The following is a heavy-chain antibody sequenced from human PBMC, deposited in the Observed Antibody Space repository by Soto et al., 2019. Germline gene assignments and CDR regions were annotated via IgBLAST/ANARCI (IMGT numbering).Heavy chain of an antibody. CDR3: ARESPGSGCPDY. D-gene: IGHD3-22*01. J-gene: IGHJ4*02. Sequence: SETLSLTCTVSGGSISSYYWSWIRQPPGKGLEWIGYIYYSGSTNYNPSLKSRVTISVDTSKNQFSLKLSSVTAADTAVYYCARESPGSGCPDYWGQGTMGTVSS. CDR2: IYYSGST. V-gene: IGHV4-59*01. CDR1: GGSISSYY.